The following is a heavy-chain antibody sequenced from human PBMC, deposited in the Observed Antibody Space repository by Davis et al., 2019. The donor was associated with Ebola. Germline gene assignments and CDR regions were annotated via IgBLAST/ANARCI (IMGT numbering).Heavy chain of an antibody. J-gene: IGHJ3*02. CDR1: GGSISSSSYY. Sequence: MPSETLSLTCTVSGGSISSSSYYWGWIRQPPGKGLEWIGSIYYSGSTYHNPSLKSRVTISVDTSKNQFSLKLSSVTAADTAVYYCARLVLHAFDIWGQGTMVTVSS. V-gene: IGHV4-39*07. CDR3: ARLVLHAFDI. CDR2: IYYSGST. D-gene: IGHD3-10*01.